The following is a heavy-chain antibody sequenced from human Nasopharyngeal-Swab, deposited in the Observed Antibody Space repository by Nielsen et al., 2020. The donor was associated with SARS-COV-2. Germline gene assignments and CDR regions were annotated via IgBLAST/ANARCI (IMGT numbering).Heavy chain of an antibody. Sequence: GGSLRLSCAASGFTFSSYWMSWVRQAPGKGLEWLANIKQDGSEKYYLDSVKGRFTISRDNAKNSLYLQMNSLRAENTALYYFAKNQFLINDVFNLWVKGTLVTVSS. CDR3: AKNQFLINDVFNL. J-gene: IGHJ3*01. V-gene: IGHV3-7*03. CDR2: IKQDGSEK. CDR1: GFTFSSYW. D-gene: IGHD1-14*01.